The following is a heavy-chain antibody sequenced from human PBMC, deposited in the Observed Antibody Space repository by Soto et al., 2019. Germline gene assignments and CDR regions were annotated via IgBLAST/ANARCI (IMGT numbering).Heavy chain of an antibody. CDR3: SHMESRVASYGLDV. J-gene: IGHJ6*02. D-gene: IGHD3-3*01. CDR2: IYWNDDK. V-gene: IGHV2-5*01. Sequence: QITLKESGPTLVKPTQTLTLTCTFSGFSLDTSGVGVAWIRQPPGKALEWLTLIYWNDDKRYSQSLRSRLTIAKDPSENRVVLTLTNMDPVDTATYYCSHMESRVASYGLDVWGQGTTVTVSS. CDR1: GFSLDTSGVG.